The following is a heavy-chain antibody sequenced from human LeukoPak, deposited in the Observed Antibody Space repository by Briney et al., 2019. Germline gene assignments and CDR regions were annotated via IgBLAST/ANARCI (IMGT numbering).Heavy chain of an antibody. V-gene: IGHV3-43*01. J-gene: IGHJ4*02. CDR1: GFTFDDYS. D-gene: IGHD6-13*01. CDR3: ARGVFRADY. Sequence: GGSLRLSCAASGFTFDDYSMHWVRQAPGKGLEWVSLITWDGGRTYYADSVKGRFTISRDNAKNSLYLQMNSLRAEDTALYYCARGVFRADYWGQGTLVTVSS. CDR2: ITWDGGRT.